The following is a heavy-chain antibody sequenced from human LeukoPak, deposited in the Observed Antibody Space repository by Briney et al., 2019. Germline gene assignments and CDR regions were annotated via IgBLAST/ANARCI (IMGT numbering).Heavy chain of an antibody. CDR1: GASINNYH. CDR2: IYITGSN. Sequence: NASETLSLTCTVSGASINNYHWSWIRQPAGKGLEWIGRIYITGSNIYNPSFKSRVTMSVDTSKNQFSLKLSSVTAADTAVYYCARDRGVPCPGFDYWGQGTLVTVSS. CDR3: ARDRGVPCPGFDY. V-gene: IGHV4-4*07. D-gene: IGHD3-10*01. J-gene: IGHJ4*02.